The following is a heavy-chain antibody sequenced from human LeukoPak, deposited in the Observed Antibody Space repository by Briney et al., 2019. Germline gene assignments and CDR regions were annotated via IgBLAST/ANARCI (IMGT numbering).Heavy chain of an antibody. Sequence: KPSETLSLTCTVSGGSISSYYWSWVRQPPGKGLEWIGYVSYSGSTDYNPSLKSRVIISIDTSKNQFSLRLSSVTAADTAVYYCARAKRWENDAFDIWGQGTLVTVAS. J-gene: IGHJ3*02. CDR2: VSYSGST. D-gene: IGHD1-26*01. V-gene: IGHV4-59*01. CDR3: ARAKRWENDAFDI. CDR1: GGSISSYY.